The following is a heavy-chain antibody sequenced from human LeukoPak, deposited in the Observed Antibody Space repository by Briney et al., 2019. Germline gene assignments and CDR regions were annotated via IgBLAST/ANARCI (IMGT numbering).Heavy chain of an antibody. D-gene: IGHD1-1*01. CDR1: GFTFSSYS. J-gene: IGHJ4*02. CDR3: ARAGTTRVFDY. V-gene: IGHV3-48*01. Sequence: PGGSLRLSCAASGFTFSSYSMNWVRQAPGKGLEWVSYISSSSSTIYYADSVKGRFTISRDNAKNSLYLQMNSLRAEDTAVYYCARAGTTRVFDYWGQGTLVTVSS. CDR2: ISSSSSTI.